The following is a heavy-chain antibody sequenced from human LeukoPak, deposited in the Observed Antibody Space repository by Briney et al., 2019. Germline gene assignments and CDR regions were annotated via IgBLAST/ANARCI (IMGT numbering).Heavy chain of an antibody. CDR3: ASSAPLGGYFDY. V-gene: IGHV4-59*01. J-gene: IGHJ4*02. D-gene: IGHD4-23*01. CDR1: GGSISSYY. Sequence: SETLSLTCTVSGGSISSYYWSWIRQPPGKGLEWIGYIYYSGSTNYNPSLKSRVTISVDTSKNQFSLKLSSVTAADTAVYYCASSAPLGGYFDYWGQGTLVTVSS. CDR2: IYYSGST.